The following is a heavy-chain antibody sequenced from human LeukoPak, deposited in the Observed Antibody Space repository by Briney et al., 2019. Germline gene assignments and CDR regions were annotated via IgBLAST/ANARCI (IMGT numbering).Heavy chain of an antibody. CDR3: AKDTYGSGSYSSPFDY. J-gene: IGHJ4*02. Sequence: GGSLRLSCAASEFSFSITWMHWVRQPPGQGLVWVARITSDGTSTSYAESVKGRFTISRDNAKNSLYLQMNSLRAEDTALYYCAKDTYGSGSYSSPFDYWGQGTLVIVSS. V-gene: IGHV3-74*03. CDR1: EFSFSITW. D-gene: IGHD3-10*01. CDR2: ITSDGTST.